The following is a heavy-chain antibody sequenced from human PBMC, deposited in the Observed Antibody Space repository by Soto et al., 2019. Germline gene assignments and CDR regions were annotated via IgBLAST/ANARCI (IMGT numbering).Heavy chain of an antibody. CDR2: ISISKGKT. J-gene: IGHJ6*02. CDR1: GYTFINYD. D-gene: IGHD5-12*01. V-gene: IGHV1-18*01. CDR3: ARKGYIGNFGLDV. Sequence: QGQLVQSGAEVKRPGASVKVSCKASGYTFINYDVAWVRRAPGQWLQSLGWISISKGKTYYEQSLQGRVTMTTDTVTTTAYMEVRSLRSDDTAVYYCARKGYIGNFGLDVWGQGTTVTVSS.